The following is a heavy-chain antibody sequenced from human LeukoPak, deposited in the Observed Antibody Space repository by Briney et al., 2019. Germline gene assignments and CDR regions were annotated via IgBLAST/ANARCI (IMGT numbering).Heavy chain of an antibody. D-gene: IGHD4-11*01. V-gene: IGHV4-34*01. Sequence: SETLSLTCAVYGGSFSGYYWTWIRQPPGKGLEWIGEMNHSGSTNYNPSLKSRVTISVDTSKNQFSLKLSSVTAADTAVYYCARATVTTRWFDPWGQGTLVTVSS. CDR1: GGSFSGYY. J-gene: IGHJ5*02. CDR3: ARATVTTRWFDP. CDR2: MNHSGST.